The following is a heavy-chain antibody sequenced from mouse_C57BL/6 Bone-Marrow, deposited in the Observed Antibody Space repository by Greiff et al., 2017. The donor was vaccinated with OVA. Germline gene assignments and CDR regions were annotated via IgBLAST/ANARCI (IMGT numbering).Heavy chain of an antibody. CDR1: GYTFTSYG. CDR2: IYPRSGNT. Sequence: QVQLKESGAELARPGASVKLSCKASGYTFTSYGISWVKQRTGQGLEWIGEIYPRSGNTYYNEKFKGKATLTADKSSSTAYMELRSLTSEDSAVYFCARVGYDGYYTAWGQGTLVTVSA. CDR3: ARVGYDGYYTA. V-gene: IGHV1-81*01. D-gene: IGHD2-3*01. J-gene: IGHJ3*01.